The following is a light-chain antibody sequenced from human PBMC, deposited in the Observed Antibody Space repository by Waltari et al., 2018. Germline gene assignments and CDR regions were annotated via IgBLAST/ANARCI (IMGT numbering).Light chain of an antibody. CDR2: AAS. V-gene: IGKV1-6*02. CDR3: MQDYNYPRT. CDR1: QAIRND. J-gene: IGKJ1*01. Sequence: AIQVTQSPSSLSASVGDRVTITCRASQAIRNDLGWYQQRPGRAPKLLIYAASRLAGGVPSRFSGSGSGTDFTLTISNLQPEDFASYYCMQDYNYPRTFGQGTKVEIK.